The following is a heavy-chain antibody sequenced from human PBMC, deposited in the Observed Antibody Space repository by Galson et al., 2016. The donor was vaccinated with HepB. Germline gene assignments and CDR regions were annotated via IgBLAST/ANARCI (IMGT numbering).Heavy chain of an antibody. V-gene: IGHV1-18*01. CDR3: ARVDRSGDACYSETH. CDR2: ISVDNGHT. Sequence: SVKVSCKASGYTFFYYGISWVRQAPGQGLEWMGWISVDNGHTNHAQKFQGRVTMTADTSTGTAYMELRSLRSDDTAVYYCARVDRSGDACYSETHWGQGTLVTVSS. CDR1: GYTFFYYG. D-gene: IGHD2-15*01. J-gene: IGHJ4*02.